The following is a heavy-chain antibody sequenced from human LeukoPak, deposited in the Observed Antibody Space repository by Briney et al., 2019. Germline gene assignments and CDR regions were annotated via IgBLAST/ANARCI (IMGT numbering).Heavy chain of an antibody. Sequence: GGSLRLSCAASGFTFSSYAMHWVRQAPGKGLEYVSAINSNGGSTYYANSVKGRFTISRDNSKNTLYLQMGSLRAEDMAVYYCAGSNGSGSYYTYWGQGTLVTVS. CDR2: INSNGGST. J-gene: IGHJ4*02. D-gene: IGHD3-10*01. CDR1: GFTFSSYA. V-gene: IGHV3-64*01. CDR3: AGSNGSGSYYTY.